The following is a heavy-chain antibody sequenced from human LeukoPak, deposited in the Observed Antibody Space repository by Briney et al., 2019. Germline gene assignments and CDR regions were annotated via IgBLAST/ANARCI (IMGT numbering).Heavy chain of an antibody. CDR2: INNVGSHI. J-gene: IGHJ3*02. V-gene: IGHV3-21*04. D-gene: IGHD3-10*01. Sequence: PGGSLRLSCAASGFTFSSSAMNWVRQAPGKGLEWVSSINNVGSHIYYADSVKGRFTISRDNAKNSLYLQMNSLRVEDTALYYCATDAPSGFFDIWGQGTMVTVSS. CDR3: ATDAPSGFFDI. CDR1: GFTFSSSA.